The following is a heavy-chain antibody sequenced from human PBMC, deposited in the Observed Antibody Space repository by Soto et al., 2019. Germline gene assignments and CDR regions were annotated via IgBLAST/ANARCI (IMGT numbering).Heavy chain of an antibody. CDR3: ASGVYYYDSSGYYSTFEY. CDR2: IIPIFGTA. Sequence: SVKVSCKASGGTFSSYAISWVRQAPGQGLEWMGGIIPIFGTANYAQKFQGRVTITADESTSTAYMELSSLRSEDTAVYYCASGVYYYDSSGYYSTFEYWGQGTLVTVSS. J-gene: IGHJ4*02. D-gene: IGHD3-22*01. V-gene: IGHV1-69*13. CDR1: GGTFSSYA.